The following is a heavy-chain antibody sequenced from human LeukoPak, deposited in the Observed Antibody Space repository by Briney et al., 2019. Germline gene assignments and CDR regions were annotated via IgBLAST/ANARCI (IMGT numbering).Heavy chain of an antibody. J-gene: IGHJ6*04. CDR3: ASNIVVVPAAIPAGPDYYYYYGMDV. V-gene: IGHV4-34*01. Sequence: SETLSLTCAVYGGSFSGYYWSWIRQPPGKGLEWIGEINHSGSTNYNPSLKSRVTISVDTSKNQFSLKLSSVTAADTAVYYCASNIVVVPAAIPAGPDYYYYYGMDVWGEGTTVTVSS. CDR2: INHSGST. D-gene: IGHD2-2*02. CDR1: GGSFSGYY.